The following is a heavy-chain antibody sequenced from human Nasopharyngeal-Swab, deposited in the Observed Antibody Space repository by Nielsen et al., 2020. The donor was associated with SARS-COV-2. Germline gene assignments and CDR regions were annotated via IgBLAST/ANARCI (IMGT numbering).Heavy chain of an antibody. V-gene: IGHV3-11*01. CDR2: ISSSGSTI. J-gene: IGHJ5*02. Sequence: GSLKISCAASGFTFSDYYMSWIRQAPGKGLEWVSYISSSGSTIYYADSVKGRFTISRDNSKNTLYLQMNSLRAEDTAVYYCAKDPSYSYDWFDPWGQGTLVTVSS. D-gene: IGHD1-26*01. CDR3: AKDPSYSYDWFDP. CDR1: GFTFSDYY.